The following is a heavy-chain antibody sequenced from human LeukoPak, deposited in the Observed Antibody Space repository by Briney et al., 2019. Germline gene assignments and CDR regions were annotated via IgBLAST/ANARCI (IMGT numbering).Heavy chain of an antibody. D-gene: IGHD3-3*01. CDR1: GGSFNDYY. J-gene: IGHJ6*02. Sequence: SETLSLTCAVYGGSFNDYYWCWIRQSPGKGLEWIGEIYHSEITNYNPSLKSRVTMSVDTSKNQFSLKLTSMTAADTAVYYCARGESIFRVWGQGTTVIVSS. CDR2: IYHSEIT. CDR3: ARGESIFRV. V-gene: IGHV4-34*01.